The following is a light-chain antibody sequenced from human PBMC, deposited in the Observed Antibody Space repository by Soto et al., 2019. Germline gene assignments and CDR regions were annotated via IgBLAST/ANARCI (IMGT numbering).Light chain of an antibody. CDR1: GSNVGTYS. V-gene: IGLV1-51*01. J-gene: IGLJ1*01. CDR3: GVWDRSLTTYV. CDR2: DST. Sequence: QSVLTQPPSVSAAPGQKVTISCSGSGSNVGTYSVSWYQHLPGTAPKLLIYDSTTRPSGIPDRFSDSKSGTSATLGITGLQTGDEAEYYCGVWDRSLTTYVFGPGTKVTVL.